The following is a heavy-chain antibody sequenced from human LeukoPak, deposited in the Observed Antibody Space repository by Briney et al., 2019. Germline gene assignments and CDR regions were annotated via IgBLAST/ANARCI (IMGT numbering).Heavy chain of an antibody. CDR2: IIPIFGTA. CDR1: GGTSSSYA. CDR3: ARTIVPAAPHYYYYYMDV. J-gene: IGHJ6*03. Sequence: SVKVSCKASGGTSSSYAISWVRQAPGQGLEWMGGIIPIFGTANYAQKFQGRVTITADESTSTAYMELSSLRSEDTAVYYCARTIVPAAPHYYYYYMDVWGKGTTVTVSS. D-gene: IGHD2-2*01. V-gene: IGHV1-69*01.